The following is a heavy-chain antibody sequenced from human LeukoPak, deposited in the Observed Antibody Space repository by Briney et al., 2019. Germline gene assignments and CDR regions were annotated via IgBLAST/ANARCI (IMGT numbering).Heavy chain of an antibody. CDR1: EFSVSSNY. V-gene: IGHV3-66*04. CDR3: AGQLGRSGHSY. CDR2: IYSGGST. Sequence: GESLRLSCAASEFSVSSNYMSWVRHAPGKGLEWVSIIYSGGSTYYADSVKGRFTLSRDNSKNTLYLQMNSLRAEDTALYYCAGQLGRSGHSYWGQGTLVTVSS. J-gene: IGHJ4*02. D-gene: IGHD3-22*01.